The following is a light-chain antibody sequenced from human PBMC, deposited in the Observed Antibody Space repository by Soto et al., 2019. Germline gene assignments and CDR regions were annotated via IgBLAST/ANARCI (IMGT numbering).Light chain of an antibody. J-gene: IGKJ1*01. CDR2: GAS. CDR1: QSVSSN. Sequence: EIVMTQSPATLSVSPGERATLSCRASQSVSSNLAWYQQKPGQAPSLLIYGASTRATGIPARFSGSGSGTEFTRTINNFKFEKLTGFSRPQSNDLTGAFGQGIKVEIK. V-gene: IGKV3D-15*01. CDR3: PQSNDLTGA.